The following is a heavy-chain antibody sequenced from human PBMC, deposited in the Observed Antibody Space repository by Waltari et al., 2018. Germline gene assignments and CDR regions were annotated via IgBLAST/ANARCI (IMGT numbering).Heavy chain of an antibody. D-gene: IGHD3-10*01. CDR2: VYSTGTT. Sequence: QVQLQESGPGLVKPSETLSLTCTVSGGSISNYFWSWIRQPPGKGLEWIGYVYSTGTTNYNPSLKSRVTISLDKSNNQFSLRLSSVTAADTAVYYCARDGPWFGELPSFDHWGRGTLVTVSS. V-gene: IGHV4-59*01. CDR1: GGSISNYF. CDR3: ARDGPWFGELPSFDH. J-gene: IGHJ4*02.